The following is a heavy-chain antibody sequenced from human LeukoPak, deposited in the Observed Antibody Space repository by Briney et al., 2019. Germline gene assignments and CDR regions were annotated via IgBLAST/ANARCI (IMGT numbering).Heavy chain of an antibody. CDR2: ISRGGSTT. Sequence: GGSLRLSCAASGFTFSDSYMSWIRQAPGKGLEWVSYISRGGSTTYYADSVKGRFTISRDNAKNSLYLQMNSLRAEDTAVYYCARDFCSSGSCHEDYWGQGTLVTVSS. V-gene: IGHV3-11*01. J-gene: IGHJ4*02. CDR1: GFTFSDSY. CDR3: ARDFCSSGSCHEDY. D-gene: IGHD2-15*01.